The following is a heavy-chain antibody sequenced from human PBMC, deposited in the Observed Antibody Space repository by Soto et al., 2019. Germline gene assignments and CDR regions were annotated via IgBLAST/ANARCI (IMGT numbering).Heavy chain of an antibody. CDR3: ATPEKYCSGGSCYESYDAFDI. J-gene: IGHJ3*02. D-gene: IGHD2-15*01. V-gene: IGHV3-23*01. CDR1: GFTFSSYA. CDR2: ISGSGGST. Sequence: GGSLRLSCAASGFTFSSYAMSWVRQAPGKGLEWVSAISGSGGSTYYADSLKGRFTISRDNSKNTLYLQMNSLRAEDTAVYYCATPEKYCSGGSCYESYDAFDIWGQGTMVTVSS.